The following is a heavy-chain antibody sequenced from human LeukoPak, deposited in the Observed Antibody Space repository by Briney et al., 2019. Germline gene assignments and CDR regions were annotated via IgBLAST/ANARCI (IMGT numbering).Heavy chain of an antibody. V-gene: IGHV3-30*14. CDR3: ARVTLIRGPPPV. CDR1: GFPFSRYA. Sequence: PGRSLRLSCAASGFPFSRYAVHWVRQAPGKGLEWVAIISYDGGNEYYADSVKGRFTISRDTSKNTLYLQMNSLRVEDTAVYYCARVTLIRGPPPVWGRGTLVTVS. CDR2: ISYDGGNE. D-gene: IGHD3-10*01. J-gene: IGHJ4*02.